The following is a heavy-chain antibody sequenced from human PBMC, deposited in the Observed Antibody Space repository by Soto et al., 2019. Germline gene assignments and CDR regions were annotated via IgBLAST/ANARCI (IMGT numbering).Heavy chain of an antibody. CDR2: IYYSGST. J-gene: IGHJ4*02. D-gene: IGHD6-6*01. Sequence: AEILSLTCTVSGDSISSYYWSWIRQPPGKGLEWIGYIYYSGSTNYNPSLKSRVTISVDTSKNQFSLKLSSVTAADTAVYYCARVWGSSSPIFDYWGQGTLVTVSS. CDR1: GDSISSYY. CDR3: ARVWGSSSPIFDY. V-gene: IGHV4-59*12.